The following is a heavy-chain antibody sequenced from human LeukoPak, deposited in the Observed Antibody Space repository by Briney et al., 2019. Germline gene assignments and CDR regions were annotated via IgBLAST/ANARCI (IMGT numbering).Heavy chain of an antibody. CDR3: TILFDAFDI. CDR2: IRSKANSYAT. J-gene: IGHJ3*02. Sequence: GGSLRLSCAASGFTFSGSTMHWVRQAPGKGLEWVGRIRSKANSYATAYAASVKGRFTIFRDDSKNTAYLQMNSLQIEDTAVYYCTILFDAFDIWGQGTMVTVSS. CDR1: GFTFSGST. D-gene: IGHD3-10*01. V-gene: IGHV3-73*01.